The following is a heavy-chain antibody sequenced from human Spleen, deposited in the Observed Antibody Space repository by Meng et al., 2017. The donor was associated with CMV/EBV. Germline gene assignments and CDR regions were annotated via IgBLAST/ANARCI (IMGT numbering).Heavy chain of an antibody. D-gene: IGHD3-16*01. J-gene: IGHJ4*02. CDR2: INRDGSEK. CDR3: TRHEEGGSY. CDR1: GFTFSSHW. Sequence: GESLKISCAASGFTFSSHWMSWVRQAPGKGLEWVANINRDGSEKNYVDSVKGRFTISRDNAKSSLYLHMNSLRAEDTAVYYCTRHEEGGSYWGQGTLVTVSS. V-gene: IGHV3-7*01.